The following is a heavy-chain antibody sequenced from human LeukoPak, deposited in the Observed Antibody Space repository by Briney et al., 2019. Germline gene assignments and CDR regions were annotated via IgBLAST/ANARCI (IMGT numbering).Heavy chain of an antibody. V-gene: IGHV4-4*02. CDR1: GGSISSSNW. Sequence: SETLSLTCAVSGGSISSSNWWSWVRQPPGKGLEGVGEIYHSGSTNYNPSLKSRVTISVDKSKNQFSLKLSSVTAADTAVYYCARVAAAAGTVYFQHWGQGTLVTVSS. D-gene: IGHD6-13*01. CDR2: IYHSGST. J-gene: IGHJ1*01. CDR3: ARVAAAAGTVYFQH.